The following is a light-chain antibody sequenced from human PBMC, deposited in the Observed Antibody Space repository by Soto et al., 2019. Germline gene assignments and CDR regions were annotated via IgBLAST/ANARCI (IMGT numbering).Light chain of an antibody. Sequence: EIVLTQSPATLSLSPGERATLSCRASQSVSTYLAWYQQKPGQAPRLLIYDASKRATGIPARFSGSGSGTDFTLTISSLQPEDFAVYYWQQRSILLTFGGGTKVEI. J-gene: IGKJ4*01. CDR3: QQRSILLT. CDR2: DAS. CDR1: QSVSTY. V-gene: IGKV3-11*01.